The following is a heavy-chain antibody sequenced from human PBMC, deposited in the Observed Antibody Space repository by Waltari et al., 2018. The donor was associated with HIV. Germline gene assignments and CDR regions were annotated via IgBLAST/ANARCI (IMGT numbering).Heavy chain of an antibody. CDR2: ISGSSTST. CDR3: AKDLAVASEDY. V-gene: IGHV3-23*01. J-gene: IGHJ4*02. Sequence: EVQLLESGGGLVQPGLSLRLSCAASGFPFGNYAMSWVRQAPGRGLEWVSSISGSSTSTYYADSVKGRFTISRDNSRNTLYLQMNSLRAEDTAVYYCAKDLAVASEDYWGQGTLVTVSS. CDR1: GFPFGNYA. D-gene: IGHD6-19*01.